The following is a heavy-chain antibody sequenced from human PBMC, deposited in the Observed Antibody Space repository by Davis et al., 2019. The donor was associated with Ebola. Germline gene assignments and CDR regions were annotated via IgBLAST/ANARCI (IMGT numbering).Heavy chain of an antibody. Sequence: GESLKISCKDSGNSFSTYWIGWVRRMPGKGLEWMGIIYTGDSDTRYSPSFRGQVTISADKSIKTAFLQWSSLKASDTAMYYCATLRRTITGMDDGFDIWGQGTMVTVSS. CDR1: GNSFSTYW. CDR3: ATLRRTITGMDDGFDI. V-gene: IGHV5-51*01. J-gene: IGHJ3*02. D-gene: IGHD1-20*01. CDR2: IYTGDSDT.